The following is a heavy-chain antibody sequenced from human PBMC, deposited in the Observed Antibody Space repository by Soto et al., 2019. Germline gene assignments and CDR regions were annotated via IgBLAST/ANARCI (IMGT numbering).Heavy chain of an antibody. CDR1: GGPFSTLS. CDR3: ARDLPNRAGRV. D-gene: IGHD3-10*01. CDR2: IIPIFDAT. Sequence: ASVKVSCKVAGGPFSTLSISLVRQAPGQGLVWMGGIIPIFDATNYAQKFQGRVTITADDSTSTAYMEVSSLRSDDTAVYYCARDLPNRAGRVWGPGTLVTVSS. V-gene: IGHV1-69*13. J-gene: IGHJ4*02.